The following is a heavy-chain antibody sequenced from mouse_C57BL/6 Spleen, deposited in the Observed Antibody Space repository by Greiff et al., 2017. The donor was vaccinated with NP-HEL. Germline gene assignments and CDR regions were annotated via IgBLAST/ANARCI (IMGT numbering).Heavy chain of an antibody. D-gene: IGHD2-5*01. CDR2: IDPENGDT. Sequence: EVQLQQSGAELVRPGASVKLSCTASGFNIKDDYMHWVKQRPEQGLEWIGWIDPENGDTEYASKFQGKATITADTSSNTAYLQLSSLTSEDTAVYYCTTFNSSKSCYAMDYWGQGTSVTVSS. CDR3: TTFNSSKSCYAMDY. V-gene: IGHV14-4*01. CDR1: GFNIKDDY. J-gene: IGHJ4*01.